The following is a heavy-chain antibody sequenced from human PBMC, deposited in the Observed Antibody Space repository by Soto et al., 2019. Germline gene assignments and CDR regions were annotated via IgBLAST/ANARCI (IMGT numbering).Heavy chain of an antibody. J-gene: IGHJ4*02. Sequence: GGSLRLSCAASGFTFSGYAMHWVRQAPGKGLEWVAVISYDGSNKYYADSVKGRFTISRDNSKNTLYLQMNSLRAEDTAVYYCARLSTTVTDYYFDYWGQGTLVTVSS. CDR3: ARLSTTVTDYYFDY. D-gene: IGHD4-17*01. V-gene: IGHV3-30-3*01. CDR2: ISYDGSNK. CDR1: GFTFSGYA.